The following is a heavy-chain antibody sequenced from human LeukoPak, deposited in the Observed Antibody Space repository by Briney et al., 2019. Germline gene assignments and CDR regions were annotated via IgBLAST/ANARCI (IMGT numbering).Heavy chain of an antibody. V-gene: IGHV3-23*01. Sequence: GGSLRLSCSASGFAFSGFAMGWVRQAPGKGLEWVSSISGSGGNTYYADSVEGRFTVSRDNSKNMLYLQMNSLRAEDTALYYCARGRGGDYVPSRFDYWGQGTLVTVSS. J-gene: IGHJ4*02. CDR1: GFAFSGFA. D-gene: IGHD4-17*01. CDR3: ARGRGGDYVPSRFDY. CDR2: ISGSGGNT.